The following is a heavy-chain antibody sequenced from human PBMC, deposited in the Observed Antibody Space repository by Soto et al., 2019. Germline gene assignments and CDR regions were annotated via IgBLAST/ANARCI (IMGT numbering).Heavy chain of an antibody. V-gene: IGHV3-23*01. D-gene: IGHD6-19*01. J-gene: IGHJ6*02. CDR3: AEDIVGDSGWFLGYYYYYCMDV. CDR2: ISGSGGST. CDR1: GFTFSSYA. Sequence: EVQLLESGGGLVQPGGSLRLSCAASGFTFSSYAMSWVRQAPGKGLEWVSAISGSGGSTYYADSVKGRFTISRYNSKNTLYLEMNSLRAEETAVYFCAEDIVGDSGWFLGYYYYYCMDVWGQGTTVTVSS.